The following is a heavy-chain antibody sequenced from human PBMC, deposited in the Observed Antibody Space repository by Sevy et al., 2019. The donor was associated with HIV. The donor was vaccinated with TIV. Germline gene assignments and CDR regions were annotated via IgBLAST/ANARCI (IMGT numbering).Heavy chain of an antibody. J-gene: IGHJ4*02. V-gene: IGHV3-23*01. CDR1: GFTFSSYA. CDR3: AKVWWEGYSSSWYYFDY. CDR2: ISGSGGST. Sequence: GGSLRLSCAASGFTFSSYAMSWVRQAPGKGLEWVSAISGSGGSTYYADSVKGRFTISRDNSKNTLYLQMNSLRAEDTAVYYCAKVWWEGYSSSWYYFDYWGQGTLVTVSS. D-gene: IGHD6-13*01.